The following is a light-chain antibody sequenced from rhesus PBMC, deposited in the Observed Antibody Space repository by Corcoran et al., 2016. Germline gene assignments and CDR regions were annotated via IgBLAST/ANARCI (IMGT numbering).Light chain of an antibody. J-gene: IGLJ6*01. CDR2: EVS. CDR3: CSYAGSYTFV. Sequence: QAALTQPRSVSGSPGQSVTISCTGTSSDIGGYNYVSWYQQHPGTAPKLMIYEVSKRPSGVSDRFSGSKSGNTASLTISGLQAEYEADYSCCSYAGSYTFVFGSGTKLTVL. CDR1: SSDIGGYNY. V-gene: IGLV2-32*01.